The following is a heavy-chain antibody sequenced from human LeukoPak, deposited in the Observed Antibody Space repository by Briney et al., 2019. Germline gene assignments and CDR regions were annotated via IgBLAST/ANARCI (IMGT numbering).Heavy chain of an antibody. V-gene: IGHV4-4*07. D-gene: IGHD2-15*01. Sequence: PSETLSLTCTVSGGSISSYYWSWIRQPPGKGLEWIGRIYTSGSTNYNPSLKSRVTMSVDTSKNQFSLKLSSVTAADTAVYYCARESVRFGGRLVDYWGQGTLVTVSS. CDR2: IYTSGST. CDR1: GGSISSYY. CDR3: ARESVRFGGRLVDY. J-gene: IGHJ4*02.